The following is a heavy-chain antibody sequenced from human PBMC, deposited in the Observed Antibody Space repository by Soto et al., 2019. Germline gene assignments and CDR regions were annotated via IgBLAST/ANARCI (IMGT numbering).Heavy chain of an antibody. V-gene: IGHV4-34*01. CDR1: CESFSDYY. CDR3: ARGKITGLFDY. D-gene: IGHD2-8*02. CDR2: INHSGST. J-gene: IGHJ4*02. Sequence: SETLSLTCAVDCESFSDYYWRWIRQTPGRGLEWMGEINHSGSTTYNPSLKSRVTLSVDTSKKQFSLKLSSVTAADTAVYYCARGKITGLFDYWGQGTLVTVS.